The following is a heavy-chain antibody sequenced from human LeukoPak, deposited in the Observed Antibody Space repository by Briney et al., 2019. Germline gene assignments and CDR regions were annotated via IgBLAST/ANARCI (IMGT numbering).Heavy chain of an antibody. J-gene: IGHJ5*02. Sequence: GGSLRLSCAASGFTFSSYAMHWVRQAPGKGLEWVAVISYDGSNKYYADSVKGRFTISRDNSKNTLYLQMNSLRAEDTAVYYCAKDLLELPGWFDPWGQGTLVTVSS. CDR2: ISYDGSNK. V-gene: IGHV3-30-3*01. CDR3: AKDLLELPGWFDP. CDR1: GFTFSSYA. D-gene: IGHD1-26*01.